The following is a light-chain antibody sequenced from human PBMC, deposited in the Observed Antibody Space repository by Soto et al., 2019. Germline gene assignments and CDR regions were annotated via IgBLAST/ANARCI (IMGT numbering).Light chain of an antibody. J-gene: IGKJ5*01. V-gene: IGKV3-11*01. CDR2: DAS. CDR3: QQPIHRRIN. CDR1: QSVSSY. Sequence: RASQSVSSYLAWYQQKPGQAPRLLIYDASNRATVIPARFSGSGSVSDFAITANRLEPEDVGAYYCQQPIHRRINLGQGTRLEIK.